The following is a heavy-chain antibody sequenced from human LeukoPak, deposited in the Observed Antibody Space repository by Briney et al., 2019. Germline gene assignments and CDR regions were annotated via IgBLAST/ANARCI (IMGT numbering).Heavy chain of an antibody. V-gene: IGHV4-59*12. CDR1: GGSISPYY. CDR2: IYYSGST. Sequence: PSETLSLTCTVSGGSISPYYWSWIRQPPGKGLEYIGYIYYSGSTNYNPSLKSRVTISLDTSKNQFSLKLSSVTAADTAVYYCARARTYYDILTGYLTRGMDVWGQGTTVTVSS. J-gene: IGHJ6*02. CDR3: ARARTYYDILTGYLTRGMDV. D-gene: IGHD3-9*01.